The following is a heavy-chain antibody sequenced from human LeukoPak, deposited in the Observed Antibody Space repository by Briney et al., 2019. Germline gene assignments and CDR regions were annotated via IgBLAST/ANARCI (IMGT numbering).Heavy chain of an antibody. CDR3: ARGLGGSGSYYNFPYYYYGMDV. V-gene: IGHV3-53*01. D-gene: IGHD3-10*01. Sequence: PGGSLRLSCAASGFTVSSNYMSWVRQAPGKGLEWVSVIYSGGSTYYADSVKGRFTTSRDNSKNTLYLQMNSLRAEDTAVYYCARGLGGSGSYYNFPYYYYGMDVWGQGTTVTVSS. CDR2: IYSGGST. CDR1: GFTVSSNY. J-gene: IGHJ6*02.